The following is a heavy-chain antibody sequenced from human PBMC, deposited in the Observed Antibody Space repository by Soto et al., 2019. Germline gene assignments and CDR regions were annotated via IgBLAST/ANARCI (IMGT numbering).Heavy chain of an antibody. D-gene: IGHD3-10*01. V-gene: IGHV4-31*03. CDR3: ARGVTMVRGVITRPLDY. CDR2: IYYSGST. Sequence: QVQLQESGPGLVKPSQTLSLTCTVSGGSISSGGYYWSWIRQHPGKGLEWIGYIYYSGSTYYNPSFMGRVNIAVDTSKNQFSLKLSSVTAADTAVYYCARGVTMVRGVITRPLDYWGQGTLVTVSS. J-gene: IGHJ4*02. CDR1: GGSISSGGYY.